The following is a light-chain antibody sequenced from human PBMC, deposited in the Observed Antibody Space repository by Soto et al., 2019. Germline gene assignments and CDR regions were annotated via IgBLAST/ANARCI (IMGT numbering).Light chain of an antibody. CDR3: QQYNTWLWT. CDR2: GAS. V-gene: IGKV3-15*01. J-gene: IGKJ1*01. CDR1: QSVSSN. Sequence: EIVMTQSPATLSVSPGERNTLSCRASQSVSSNLAWYQQKPGQAPRRLIYGASTRATGIPARFSGSGSGTEFTLTISSLQSEDFAVYYCQQYNTWLWTFGQGTKVEIK.